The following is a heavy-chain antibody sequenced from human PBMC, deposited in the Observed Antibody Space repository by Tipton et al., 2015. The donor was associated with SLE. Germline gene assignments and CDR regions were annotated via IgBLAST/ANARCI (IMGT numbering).Heavy chain of an antibody. V-gene: IGHV4-39*01. CDR3: ARHRSSTVYYYYYMDV. J-gene: IGHJ6*03. D-gene: IGHD2-2*01. CDR2: IYYTGST. Sequence: TLSLTCTVSGGSISGSSYYWGWIRQPPGKGLEWIGSIYYTGSTYDNPPLKSRVTISVDTSKNQFSLKLSSVTAADTAVYYCARHRSSTVYYYYYMDVWGKGTTVTVSS. CDR1: GGSISGSSYY.